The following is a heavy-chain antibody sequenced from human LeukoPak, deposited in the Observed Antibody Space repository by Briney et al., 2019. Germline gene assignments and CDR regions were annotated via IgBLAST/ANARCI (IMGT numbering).Heavy chain of an antibody. D-gene: IGHD2-15*01. V-gene: IGHV3-30*04. CDR1: GFTLSNYA. Sequence: GGSLRLSCAASGFTLSNYAMHWVRQAPGKGLDWVAVISFHGRDKFYADSVKGRLTISRDNSQNTLFVQTNSLRVEDTAVYYCVRQDCSSGSCYLDYWGQGILVTVSS. J-gene: IGHJ4*02. CDR2: ISFHGRDK. CDR3: VRQDCSSGSCYLDY.